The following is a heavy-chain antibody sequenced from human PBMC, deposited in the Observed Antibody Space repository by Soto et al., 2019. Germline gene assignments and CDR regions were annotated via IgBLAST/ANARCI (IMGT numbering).Heavy chain of an antibody. J-gene: IGHJ6*02. Sequence: EVQLLESGGGLVQPGGSLRLSCAASGFSFSDYAMTWVRQAPGKGLEWVSGISVSSDNTYYADSVKGRFTISRDNSKNTLYLQMNSLRAEVTALYYCAKVFNSGYHYGMDVWGQGTTVTVSS. CDR2: ISVSSDNT. D-gene: IGHD7-27*01. CDR3: AKVFNSGYHYGMDV. V-gene: IGHV3-23*01. CDR1: GFSFSDYA.